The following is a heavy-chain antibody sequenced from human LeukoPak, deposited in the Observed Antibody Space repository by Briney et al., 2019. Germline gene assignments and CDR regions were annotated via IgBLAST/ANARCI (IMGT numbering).Heavy chain of an antibody. D-gene: IGHD2-2*01. V-gene: IGHV1-2*02. Sequence: ASVKVSCKASGYTFTGYYMHWVRQAPGQGLEWMGWINPNSGGTNYAQKFQGRVTITRDTSISTAYMELSRLRSDDTAVYYCARVGPRYCSSTSCYDYWGQGTLVTVSS. CDR1: GYTFTGYY. J-gene: IGHJ4*02. CDR3: ARVGPRYCSSTSCYDY. CDR2: INPNSGGT.